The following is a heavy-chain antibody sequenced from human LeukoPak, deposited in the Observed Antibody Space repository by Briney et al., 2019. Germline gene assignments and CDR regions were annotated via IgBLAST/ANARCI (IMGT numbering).Heavy chain of an antibody. CDR2: ISKTSRTI. D-gene: IGHD3-10*02. CDR3: AAVPFVRGVTDSYDY. J-gene: IGHJ4*02. V-gene: IGHV3-48*02. CDR1: GSTFSTFG. Sequence: GGSLRLSCVASGSTFSTFGMNWVRQAPGMGLEWLSYISKTSRTINYADSVKGRFTIPRDNAKNSLYLQMNSLRDEDTAVYYCAAVPFVRGVTDSYDYWGQGTLVTVSS.